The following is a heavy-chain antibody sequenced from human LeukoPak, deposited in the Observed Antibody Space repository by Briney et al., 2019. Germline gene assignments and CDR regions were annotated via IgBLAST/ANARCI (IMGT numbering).Heavy chain of an antibody. CDR2: IIPIFGTA. J-gene: IGHJ5*02. CDR3: ARGQRYFDWRFIFDP. CDR1: GYTFTTYG. Sequence: SVKVSCKASGYTFTTYGISWVRQAPGQGLEWMGGIIPIFGTANYAQKFQGRVTITTDESTSTAYMELSSLRSEDTAVYYCARGQRYFDWRFIFDPWGQGTLVTVSS. D-gene: IGHD3-9*01. V-gene: IGHV1-69*05.